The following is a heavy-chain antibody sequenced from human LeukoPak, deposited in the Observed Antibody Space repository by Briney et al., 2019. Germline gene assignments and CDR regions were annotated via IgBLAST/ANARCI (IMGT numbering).Heavy chain of an antibody. Sequence: PSETLSLTCAVYGGSSSGYYWSWIRQPPGKGLEWIGEINHSGSTNYNPSLKSRVTISVDTSKNQFSLKLSSVTAADTAVYYCARGARSGGGVIVPYFDYWGQGTLVTVSS. D-gene: IGHD3-16*02. CDR2: INHSGST. CDR3: ARGARSGGGVIVPYFDY. V-gene: IGHV4-34*01. J-gene: IGHJ4*02. CDR1: GGSSSGYY.